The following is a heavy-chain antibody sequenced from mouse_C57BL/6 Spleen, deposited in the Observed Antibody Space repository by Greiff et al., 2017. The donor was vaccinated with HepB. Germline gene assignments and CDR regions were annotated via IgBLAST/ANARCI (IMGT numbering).Heavy chain of an antibody. J-gene: IGHJ3*01. Sequence: VQLQQSGAELVKPGASVKLSCTASGFNIKDYYMPWVKQRTEQGLEWIGRIDPEDGETKYAPKFQGKATITADTSSNTAYLQLSSLTAEDTAVYYSASSYDGFSPFACWGQGTLVTVSA. D-gene: IGHD2-3*01. CDR3: ASSYDGFSPFAC. V-gene: IGHV14-2*01. CDR2: IDPEDGET. CDR1: GFNIKDYY.